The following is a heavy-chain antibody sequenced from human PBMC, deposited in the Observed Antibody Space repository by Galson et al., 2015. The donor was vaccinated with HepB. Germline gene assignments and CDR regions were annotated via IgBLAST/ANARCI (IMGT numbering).Heavy chain of an antibody. D-gene: IGHD1-1*01. CDR1: GFTFSSYW. V-gene: IGHV3-7*01. J-gene: IGHJ4*02. CDR2: IKQDGSEE. Sequence: SLRLSCAASGFTFSSYWMTWVRQTPGKGLECVANIKQDGSEESYVDSVKGRFTISRDNAKNSLYPQMNSLRVEDTALYYCARGYAPDYWGQGTLVTVSS. CDR3: ARGYAPDY.